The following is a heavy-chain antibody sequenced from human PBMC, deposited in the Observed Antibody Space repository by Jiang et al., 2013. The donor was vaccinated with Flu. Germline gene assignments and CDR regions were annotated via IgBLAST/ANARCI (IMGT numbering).Heavy chain of an antibody. D-gene: IGHD6-19*01. CDR3: ARDIAVAGKDYYYGMDV. Sequence: YISSSSSYTNYADSVKGRFTISRDNAKNSLYLQMNSLRAEDTAVYYCARDIAVAGKDYYYGMDVWGQGTTVTVSS. CDR2: ISSSSSYT. V-gene: IGHV3-11*06. J-gene: IGHJ6*02.